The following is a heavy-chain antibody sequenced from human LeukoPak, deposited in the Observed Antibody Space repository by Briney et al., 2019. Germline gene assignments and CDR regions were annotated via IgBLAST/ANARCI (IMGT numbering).Heavy chain of an antibody. D-gene: IGHD2/OR15-2a*01. V-gene: IGHV4-59*08. CDR3: ARHSTTWTPFDY. Sequence: SEALSLTCTVSGGSISSYYWSWIRQPPGKGLEWIGYIYYSGSTNYNPSLKSRVTISVDTSKNQFSLKLSSVTAADTAVYYCARHSTTWTPFDYWGQGTLVTVSS. CDR1: GGSISSYY. J-gene: IGHJ4*02. CDR2: IYYSGST.